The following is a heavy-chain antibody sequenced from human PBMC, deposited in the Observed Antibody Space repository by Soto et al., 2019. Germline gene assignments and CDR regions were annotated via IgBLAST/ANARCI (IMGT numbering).Heavy chain of an antibody. CDR1: GFTFSSYA. D-gene: IGHD2-15*01. Sequence: GGSLRLSCAASGFTFSSYAMSWVRQAPGKGLEWVSAISSSSGSIYYADSVKGRFTISRDNAKNSLYLQMNSLRAEDTAVYYCARDNAGVGESAFDIWGQGTMVTVSS. CDR3: ARDNAGVGESAFDI. J-gene: IGHJ3*02. V-gene: IGHV3-21*01. CDR2: ISSSSGSI.